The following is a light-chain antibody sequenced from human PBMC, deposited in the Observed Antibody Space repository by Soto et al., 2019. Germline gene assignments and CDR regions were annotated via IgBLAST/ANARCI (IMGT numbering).Light chain of an antibody. V-gene: IGKV3-20*01. Sequence: ENALTQSPGTLSLSPEERATLSCRASQSVSSSYLAWYQQKPGQAPRLLIYGASSRATGIPDRFSGSGSGTDFTFTISRLEPEYFAVYYCQQYGSSPPMYTFGQGTKLEIK. J-gene: IGKJ2*01. CDR3: QQYGSSPPMYT. CDR1: QSVSSSY. CDR2: GAS.